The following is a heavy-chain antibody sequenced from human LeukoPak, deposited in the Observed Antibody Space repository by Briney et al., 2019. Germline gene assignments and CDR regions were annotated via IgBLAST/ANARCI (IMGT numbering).Heavy chain of an antibody. CDR1: GVSISSYY. Sequence: SETLSLTCTVSGVSISSYYWSWIRQPPGKGLEWIGYIYYSGSTNYNPSLKSRVTISVDTSKNQFSLKLSSVTTADTAVYYCARGSSTLGYWGQGTLVTVSS. CDR3: ARGSSTLGY. D-gene: IGHD6-13*01. V-gene: IGHV4-59*01. CDR2: IYYSGST. J-gene: IGHJ4*02.